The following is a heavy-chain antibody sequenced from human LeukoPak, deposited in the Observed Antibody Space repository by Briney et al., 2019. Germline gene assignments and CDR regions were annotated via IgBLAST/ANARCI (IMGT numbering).Heavy chain of an antibody. CDR2: INHSGST. CDR1: GGSFSGYY. J-gene: IGHJ3*02. D-gene: IGHD3-3*01. V-gene: IGHV4-34*01. Sequence: PSETLSLTCAVYGGSFSGYYWSWIRQPPGKGLEWIGEINHSGSTNYNPSLKSRVTISVDTSKNQFSLKLSSVTAADTAVYYCARGYYDFWSGSRGAFDIWGQGTMVTVSS. CDR3: ARGYYDFWSGSRGAFDI.